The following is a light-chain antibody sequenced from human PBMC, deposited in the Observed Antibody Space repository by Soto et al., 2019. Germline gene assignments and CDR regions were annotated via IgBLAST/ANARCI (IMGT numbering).Light chain of an antibody. CDR3: SSYTDSNTLVV. V-gene: IGLV2-14*01. J-gene: IGLJ3*02. Sequence: QSALTQPASVSGSPGQSITISCTGTSSDFGDSNYVSWSQQHPGKAPKLIIYDVSSRPSGVSDRFSGSKSDNTASLTISGLQAEDEADYYCSSYTDSNTLVVFGGGTKLTVL. CDR2: DVS. CDR1: SSDFGDSNY.